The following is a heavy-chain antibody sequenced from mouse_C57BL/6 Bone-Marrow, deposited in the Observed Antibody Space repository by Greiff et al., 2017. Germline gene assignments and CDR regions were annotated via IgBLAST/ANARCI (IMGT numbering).Heavy chain of an antibody. J-gene: IGHJ4*01. D-gene: IGHD2-4*01. CDR3: ARKDYDLYYAMDY. V-gene: IGHV1-55*01. CDR1: GYTFTSYW. Sequence: VQLQQSGAELVKPGASVKMSCKASGYTFTSYWITWVKQRPGQGLEWIGDIYPGSGSTNYNETFKSKATLTVDTSSSTAYMQLSSLTSEDSAVYYCARKDYDLYYAMDYWGQGTSVTVSS. CDR2: IYPGSGST.